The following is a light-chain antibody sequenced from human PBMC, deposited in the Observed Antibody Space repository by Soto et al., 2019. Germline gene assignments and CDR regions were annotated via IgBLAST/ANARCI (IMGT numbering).Light chain of an antibody. V-gene: IGKV3-20*01. Sequence: EIVLTQSPGTLSLSPGDRATLSCTGSQSVSHNYLAWSQQKPGQAPRLLIYGASNRATGFPDRFSGSGSGTDFTLTISRLEPEDFAVYYCHQYADAPNTFGQGTKLEIK. J-gene: IGKJ2*01. CDR3: HQYADAPNT. CDR2: GAS. CDR1: QSVSHNY.